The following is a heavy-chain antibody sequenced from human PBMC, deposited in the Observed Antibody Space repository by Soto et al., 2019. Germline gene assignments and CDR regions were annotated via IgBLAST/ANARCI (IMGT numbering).Heavy chain of an antibody. CDR1: GYTFTNYD. V-gene: IGHV1-8*01. CDR3: ARGRHIVGATSAAY. Sequence: QVQLVQSGAEVKKPGASVKVSCQASGYTFTNYDINWVRQATGQGLEWMGWMNPNSGNTGYAQKFQGRVTMTRNTSISTAYMDLSSLRSEDTAVYYCARGRHIVGATSAAYCGQGTLVTVSS. CDR2: MNPNSGNT. J-gene: IGHJ4*02. D-gene: IGHD1-26*01.